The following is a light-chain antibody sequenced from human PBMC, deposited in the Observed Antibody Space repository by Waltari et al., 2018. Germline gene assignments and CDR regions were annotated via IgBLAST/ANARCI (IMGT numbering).Light chain of an antibody. V-gene: IGKV3-15*01. CDR3: QQYNNWPS. CDR1: QRVSST. Sequence: EIVMTQSPATLSVSPGERATLTCRASQRVSSTLAWYQQKPGQAPRLLIYGASTRATGIPARFSGSGSGTEFTLTISSLQSEDFAVYYCQQYNNWPSLGQGTKVEIK. J-gene: IGKJ1*01. CDR2: GAS.